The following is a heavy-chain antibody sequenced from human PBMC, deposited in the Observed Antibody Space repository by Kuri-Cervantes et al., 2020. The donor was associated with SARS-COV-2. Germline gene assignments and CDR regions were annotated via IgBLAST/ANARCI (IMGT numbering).Heavy chain of an antibody. CDR2: ISGSGGST. CDR3: ARAETYYDFWSGLNYYYMDV. Sequence: GESLKISCAASGFSLSRYTMNWVRQAPGKALEWVSAISGSGGSTYYADSVKGRFTISRDNSKNTLYLQMNSLRAEDTAVYYCARAETYYDFWSGLNYYYMDVWGKGTTVTVSS. D-gene: IGHD3-3*01. V-gene: IGHV3-23*01. CDR1: GFSLSRYT. J-gene: IGHJ6*03.